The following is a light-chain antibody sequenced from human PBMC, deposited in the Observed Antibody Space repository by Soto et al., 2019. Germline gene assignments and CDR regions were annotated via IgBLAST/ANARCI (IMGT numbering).Light chain of an antibody. CDR2: KAS. V-gene: IGKV1-5*03. J-gene: IGKJ1*01. CDR1: QGIDSW. Sequence: DIQMTQSPSSVSASVGDRVTISCRASQGIDSWLAWYQQKPGKAPKLLIYKASSLESGVPSRFSGSGSGTEFTLTISSLQPDDFATYYCQQYNSYSRTFGQGTKVDIK. CDR3: QQYNSYSRT.